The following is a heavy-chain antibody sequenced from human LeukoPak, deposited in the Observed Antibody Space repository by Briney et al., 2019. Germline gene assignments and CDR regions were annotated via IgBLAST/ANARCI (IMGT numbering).Heavy chain of an antibody. Sequence: GGALRLSCAASGFSVRSNYISWVRQAPGKGLEWVSLIRDSGETFYADSVKGRFTISRDNSKNTVYLQMNRLRVEDTAVYFCARDRAVTQVWVEFDSWGQGTLVTVSS. J-gene: IGHJ5*01. V-gene: IGHV3-66*03. D-gene: IGHD3-16*01. CDR3: ARDRAVTQVWVEFDS. CDR1: GFSVRSNY. CDR2: IRDSGET.